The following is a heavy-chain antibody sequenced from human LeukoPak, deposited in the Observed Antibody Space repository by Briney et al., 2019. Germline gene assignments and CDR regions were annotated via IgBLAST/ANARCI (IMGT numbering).Heavy chain of an antibody. Sequence: PGGSLRLSCAASGFTFSSYEMNWVRQAPGKGLEWVSYISSSGSTIYYADSVKGRFTISRDNAKNSLYLQMNSLRAEDTAVYYCARVTEGITMVRGVIGAFDIWGQGTMVTASS. CDR2: ISSSGSTI. CDR3: ARVTEGITMVRGVIGAFDI. CDR1: GFTFSSYE. V-gene: IGHV3-48*03. D-gene: IGHD3-10*01. J-gene: IGHJ3*02.